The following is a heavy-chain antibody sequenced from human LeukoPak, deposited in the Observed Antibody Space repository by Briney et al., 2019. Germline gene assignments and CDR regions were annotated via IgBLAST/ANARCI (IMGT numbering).Heavy chain of an antibody. Sequence: GASVKVSCKASGYICVSCYISWVRQAPGQGLEWRGSISCYNGPTNYAQNLQGRVTMTTDTSTSKASMELRTLTSADTAVYFCARGRDHLFLDSWGQGTLVTVSS. CDR1: GYICVSCY. CDR3: ARGRDHLFLDS. V-gene: IGHV1-18*01. D-gene: IGHD1-14*01. J-gene: IGHJ4*02. CDR2: ISCYNGPT.